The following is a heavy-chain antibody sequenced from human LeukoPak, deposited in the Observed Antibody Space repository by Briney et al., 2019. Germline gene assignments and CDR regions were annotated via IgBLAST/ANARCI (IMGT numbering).Heavy chain of an antibody. CDR3: AIHTNVDISSFMYV. CDR2: IYSSGNT. V-gene: IGHV4-4*09. J-gene: IGHJ6*03. Sequence: TSETLSLTRTVSGDSLRAYYWSWIRQPPGRGLEWIGYIYSSGNTNYNPSLKSRVTISVGTSKKQHSLKLTSVTAADTAIYYCAIHTNVDISSFMYVWGKGTTVTVSS. D-gene: IGHD2-8*01. CDR1: GDSLRAYY.